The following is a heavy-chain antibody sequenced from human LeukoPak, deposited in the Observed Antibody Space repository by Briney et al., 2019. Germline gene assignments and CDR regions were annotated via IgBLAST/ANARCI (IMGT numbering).Heavy chain of an antibody. V-gene: IGHV6-1*01. J-gene: IGHJ4*02. CDR1: GDSVSSNNAA. Sequence: SQTLSLTCDISGDSVSSNNAAWNWIRQSPSGGLEWLGRTYYRSKWYNDYAVSVKSRITINSDTSKNQFSLQLNSVTPEDTAVYYCAHTYSSGWYLYYFDYWGQGTLVTVSS. CDR2: TYYRSKWYN. CDR3: AHTYSSGWYLYYFDY. D-gene: IGHD6-19*01.